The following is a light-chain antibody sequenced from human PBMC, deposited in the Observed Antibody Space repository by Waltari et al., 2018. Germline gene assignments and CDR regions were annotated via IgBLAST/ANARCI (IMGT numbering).Light chain of an antibody. J-gene: IGKJ1*01. Sequence: EIVLTQSPGPLSLSPRERATLSCRASQSVSRSLAWYQQKPGQAPRLLIYGASSRATGVPDRFSGSGSGTDFSLTISRLEPEDFAVYYCQHYVRLPVSFGQGTKVEIK. CDR3: QHYVRLPVS. V-gene: IGKV3-20*01. CDR2: GAS. CDR1: QSVSRS.